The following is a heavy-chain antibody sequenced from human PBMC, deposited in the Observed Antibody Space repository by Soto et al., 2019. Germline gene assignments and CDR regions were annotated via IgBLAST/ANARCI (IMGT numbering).Heavy chain of an antibody. CDR3: ARAVAVAADFDY. CDR2: ISAYNGNT. V-gene: IGHV1-18*01. J-gene: IGHJ4*02. D-gene: IGHD6-19*01. CDR1: GGTFSSYA. Sequence: ASVKVSCKASGGTFSSYAISWVRQAPGQGLEWMGWISAYNGNTNYARKFQGRVTMTTDTATSTAYMEVRSLRFDDTAVYYCARAVAVAADFDYWGQGTLVTVSS.